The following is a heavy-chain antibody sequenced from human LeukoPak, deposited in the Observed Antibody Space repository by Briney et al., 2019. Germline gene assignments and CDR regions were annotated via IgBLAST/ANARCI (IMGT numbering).Heavy chain of an antibody. CDR1: GGSFSGYY. CDR3: ARGRPVLLWFGEPSNWFDP. J-gene: IGHJ5*02. CDR2: INHSGST. V-gene: IGHV4-34*01. D-gene: IGHD3-10*01. Sequence: PSETLSLTCAVYGGSFSGYYWSWIRQPPGKGLEWIGEINHSGSTNYNPSLKSRVTISVDTSKNQFSPKLSSVTAADTAVYYCARGRPVLLWFGEPSNWFDPWGQGTLVTVSS.